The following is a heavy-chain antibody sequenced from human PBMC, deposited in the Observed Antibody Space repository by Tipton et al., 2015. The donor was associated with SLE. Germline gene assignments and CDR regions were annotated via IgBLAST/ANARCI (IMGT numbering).Heavy chain of an antibody. CDR2: IYTSGST. Sequence: TLSLTCTVSGGSICSFYWTWIRQPARQGLEWIGRIYTSGSTNYNPSLQSRVTMSVDTSKNQFSLKLSSVPAADTAVYYCARDPWGDCSSTSCRDYYGLDVWGQGTTVTVSS. V-gene: IGHV4-4*07. CDR3: ARDPWGDCSSTSCRDYYGLDV. J-gene: IGHJ6*02. D-gene: IGHD2-2*01. CDR1: GGSICSFY.